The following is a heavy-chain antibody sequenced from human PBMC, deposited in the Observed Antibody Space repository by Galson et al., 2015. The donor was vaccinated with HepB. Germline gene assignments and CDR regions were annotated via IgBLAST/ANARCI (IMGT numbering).Heavy chain of an antibody. CDR1: GFTFSSYG. V-gene: IGHV3-33*01. D-gene: IGHD4-17*01. CDR3: ASTTYGDYVDGDAFDI. Sequence: SLRLSCAASGFTFSSYGMHWVRQAPGKGLEWVAVIWYDGSNKYYADSVKGRFTISRDNSKNTLYLQMNSLRAEDTAVYYCASTTYGDYVDGDAFDIWGQGTMVTVSS. J-gene: IGHJ3*02. CDR2: IWYDGSNK.